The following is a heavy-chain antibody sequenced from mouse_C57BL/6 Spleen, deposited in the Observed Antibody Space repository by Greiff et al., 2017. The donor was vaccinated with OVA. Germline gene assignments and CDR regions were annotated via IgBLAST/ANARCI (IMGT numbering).Heavy chain of an antibody. D-gene: IGHD2-1*01. V-gene: IGHV1-82*01. CDR1: GYAFSSSW. CDR2: IYPGDGDT. Sequence: VHLVESGPELVKPGASVKISCKASGYAFSSSWMNWVKQRPGKGLEWIGRIYPGDGDTNYNGKFKGKATLTADKSSSTAYMQLSSLTSEDSAVYFCARSRGGNYDYYAMDYWGQGTTVTVSS. CDR3: ARSRGGNYDYYAMDY. J-gene: IGHJ4*01.